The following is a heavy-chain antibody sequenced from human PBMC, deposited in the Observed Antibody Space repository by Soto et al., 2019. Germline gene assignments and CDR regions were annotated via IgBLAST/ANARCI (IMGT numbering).Heavy chain of an antibody. CDR3: ARDFLAYCGGDCSMGFDY. CDR1: GFTFSSYG. V-gene: IGHV3-33*01. Sequence: QVQLVESGGGVVQPGRSLRLSCAASGFTFSSYGMHWVRQAPGKGLEWVAVIWYDGSNKYYADSVKGRFTISRDNSKNTLYLQMNSLRAEDTAVYYCARDFLAYCGGDCSMGFDYWGQGTLVTVSS. D-gene: IGHD2-21*02. J-gene: IGHJ4*02. CDR2: IWYDGSNK.